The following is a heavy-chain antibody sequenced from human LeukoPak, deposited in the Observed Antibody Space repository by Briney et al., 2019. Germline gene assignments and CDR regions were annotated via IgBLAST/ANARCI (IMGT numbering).Heavy chain of an antibody. D-gene: IGHD3-3*01. J-gene: IGHJ6*02. CDR3: ASPGAVGKNYDFWSGYSGNYYYGMDV. CDR1: GGTFSSYA. V-gene: IGHV1-69*04. CDR2: IIPILGIA. Sequence: ASVKVSCKASGGTFSSYAISWVRQAPGQGLEWMGRIIPILGIANYAQKFQGRVTITADKSTSTAYMELSSLRSEDTAVYHCASPGAVGKNYDFWSGYSGNYYYGMDVWGQGTTVTVSS.